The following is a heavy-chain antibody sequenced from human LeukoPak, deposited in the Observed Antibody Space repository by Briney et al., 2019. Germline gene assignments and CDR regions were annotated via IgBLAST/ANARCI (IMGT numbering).Heavy chain of an antibody. D-gene: IGHD3-16*01. Sequence: SETLSLTCTVSGGSISSSSSYWGWIRQPPGKGLEWIGSIYYVGTTYYNPSLQSRVTISVDTSKNQFSLKLRSMTSADTAVYYCAKDFMITFGGGGFDYWGQGTLVTVSS. CDR2: IYYVGTT. J-gene: IGHJ4*02. CDR1: GGSISSSSSY. V-gene: IGHV4-39*07. CDR3: AKDFMITFGGGGFDY.